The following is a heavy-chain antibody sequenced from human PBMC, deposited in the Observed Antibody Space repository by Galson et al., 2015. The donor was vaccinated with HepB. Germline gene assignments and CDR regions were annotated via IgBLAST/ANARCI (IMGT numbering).Heavy chain of an antibody. CDR3: AREDATITVAALEY. CDR2: TWKDGSNK. Sequence: SLRLSCAASGFAFGNYGMHWVRQAPGKGLEWMALTWKDGSNKHYADPLKGRFRISRDNTKNTLFLEADSLRAEDTAVYYCAREDATITVAALEYWGQGVLVTVSS. J-gene: IGHJ4*02. D-gene: IGHD6-19*01. CDR1: GFAFGNYG. V-gene: IGHV3-33*01.